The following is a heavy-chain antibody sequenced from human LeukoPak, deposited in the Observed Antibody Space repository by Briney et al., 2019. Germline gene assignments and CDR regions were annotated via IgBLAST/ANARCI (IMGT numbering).Heavy chain of an antibody. Sequence: SETLSLTCAVYGGSFSGYYWSWIRQPPGKGLEWIGEINHSGSTNYKPSLKSRVTISVDTSKNQFSLKLSSVTAADTAVYYCASLSKDYVWGSYRNLHFDYWGQGTLVTVSS. J-gene: IGHJ4*02. CDR2: INHSGST. D-gene: IGHD3-16*02. CDR3: ASLSKDYVWGSYRNLHFDY. V-gene: IGHV4-34*01. CDR1: GGSFSGYY.